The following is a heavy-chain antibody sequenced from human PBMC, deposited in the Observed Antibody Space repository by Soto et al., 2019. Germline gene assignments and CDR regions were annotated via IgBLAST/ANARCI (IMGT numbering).Heavy chain of an antibody. CDR1: EGNIGDNDC. J-gene: IGHJ5*02. D-gene: IGHD6-25*01. CDR3: AKDSSGFGP. Sequence: VTNPLSYTVAEGNIGDNDCWRWIRQPPGRGLEWLGSIYHNGDTRYNPSLKSPVTISVDTSKNQFTLRVTSVTAADTAVYFCAKDSSGFGPWSQGTLVTVSS. CDR2: IYHNGDT. V-gene: IGHV4-38-2*02.